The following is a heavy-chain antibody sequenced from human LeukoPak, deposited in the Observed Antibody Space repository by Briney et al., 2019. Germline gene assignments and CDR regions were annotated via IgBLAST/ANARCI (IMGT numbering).Heavy chain of an antibody. CDR1: GFTFSSYA. D-gene: IGHD4-17*01. CDR2: IGAGGTFT. J-gene: IGHJ3*02. CDR3: AKDLDYGDYFDAFDI. V-gene: IGHV3-23*01. Sequence: PGGSLRLSCTASGFTFSSYAMNWVRQAPGKGLEWVSGIGAGGTFTYYADSVKGRFTISRDNSRNTLYLQMNSLRADDTAVYYCAKDLDYGDYFDAFDIWGQGTMVTVSS.